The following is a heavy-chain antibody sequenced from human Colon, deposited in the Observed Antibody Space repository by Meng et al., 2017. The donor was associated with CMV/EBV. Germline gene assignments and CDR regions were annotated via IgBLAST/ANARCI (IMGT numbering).Heavy chain of an antibody. V-gene: IGHV3-23*03. CDR3: AKTGGPYSPPTYFDF. J-gene: IGHJ4*02. D-gene: IGHD4-11*01. CDR1: GFTFNIGH. Sequence: GESLKISCVASGFTFNIGHMNWVRQAPGKGLEWVSVIYSGGTSTYYADSVKGRFTITRDNSKKIVYLQMESLRSEDTALYYCAKTGGPYSPPTYFDFWGQGILVTVSS. CDR2: IYSGGTST.